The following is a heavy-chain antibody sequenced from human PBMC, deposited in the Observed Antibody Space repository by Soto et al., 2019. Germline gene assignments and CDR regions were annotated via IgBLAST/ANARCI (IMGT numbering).Heavy chain of an antibody. J-gene: IGHJ4*02. D-gene: IGHD2-8*01. CDR3: ARYNSYAIDY. V-gene: IGHV4-59*01. Sequence: SETLSLTCTVSGTSISSYYWSWIRQPPGKGLEWIANTHYSGTTNYNPSLASRVTLSVDTSKNQFSLKMTSVTAADRAMYFCARYNSYAIDYWGRGTLVTVSS. CDR1: GTSISSYY. CDR2: THYSGTT.